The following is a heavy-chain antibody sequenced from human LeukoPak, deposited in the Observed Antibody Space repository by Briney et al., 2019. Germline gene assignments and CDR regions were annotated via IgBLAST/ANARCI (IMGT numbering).Heavy chain of an antibody. CDR3: AMFGNYYYYGMDV. J-gene: IGHJ6*02. D-gene: IGHD3-10*02. CDR2: IIPIFSTA. CDR1: GGTFSSYA. Sequence: ASVKVSCKASGGTFSSYAISWVRQAPGQGLEWMGGIIPIFSTANYAQKFQGRVTITADESTSTAYMELSSLRSEDTAVYYCAMFGNYYYYGMDVWGQGTTVTVSS. V-gene: IGHV1-69*13.